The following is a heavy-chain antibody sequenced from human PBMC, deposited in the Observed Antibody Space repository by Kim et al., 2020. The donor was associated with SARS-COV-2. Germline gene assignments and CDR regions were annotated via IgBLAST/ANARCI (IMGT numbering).Heavy chain of an antibody. D-gene: IGHD2-21*02. J-gene: IGHJ6*03. CDR3: ARDTALRFYYYMDV. Sequence: AQKFKSGVTMTRDTSISTAYMELSSLRSDDTAVYYCARDTALRFYYYMDVWGKGTTVTVSS. V-gene: IGHV1-2*02.